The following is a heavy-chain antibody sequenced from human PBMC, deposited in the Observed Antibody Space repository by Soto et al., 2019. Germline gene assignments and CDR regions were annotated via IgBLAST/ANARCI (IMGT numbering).Heavy chain of an antibody. CDR2: IDAGNGNT. D-gene: IGHD3-22*01. Sequence: ASVKVSCKASGYTFTSYAMHWVRQAPGQRLEWMGWIDAGNGNTKYSQKFQGRVTITRDTSASSAYMELSSLRSEDTAVYYCARGSGPMIEWHWGQGTLVTVSS. CDR3: ARGSGPMIEWH. CDR1: GYTFTSYA. V-gene: IGHV1-3*01. J-gene: IGHJ4*02.